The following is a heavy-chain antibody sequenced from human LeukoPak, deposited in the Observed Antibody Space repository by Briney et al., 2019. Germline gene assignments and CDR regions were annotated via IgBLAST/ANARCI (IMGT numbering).Heavy chain of an antibody. V-gene: IGHV1-24*01. CDR1: GYTLTELS. Sequence: GASVKVSCKVSGYTLTELSMHWVRQAPGKGLEWMGGFDPEDGETIYAQKFQGRVTMTEDTSTDTVYMELSSLRSEDAAVYYCATVNRYSGSYPDYWGQGTLVTVSS. CDR3: ATVNRYSGSYPDY. CDR2: FDPEDGET. D-gene: IGHD1-26*01. J-gene: IGHJ4*02.